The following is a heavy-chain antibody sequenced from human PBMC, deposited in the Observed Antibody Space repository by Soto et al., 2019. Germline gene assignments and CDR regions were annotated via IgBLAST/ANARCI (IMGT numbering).Heavy chain of an antibody. CDR2: IYYSGST. J-gene: IGHJ6*02. CDR3: ARDRARAVAPLYGMDV. D-gene: IGHD6-19*01. Sequence: QVQLQESGPGLVKPSQTLSLTCTVSGGSISSGGYYWSWIRQHPGKGLEWIGYIYYSGSTYYNPSLKSRVTISVDTSKNQLSLKLSSVTAADTAVYYCARDRARAVAPLYGMDVWGQGTTVTVSS. CDR1: GGSISSGGYY. V-gene: IGHV4-31*03.